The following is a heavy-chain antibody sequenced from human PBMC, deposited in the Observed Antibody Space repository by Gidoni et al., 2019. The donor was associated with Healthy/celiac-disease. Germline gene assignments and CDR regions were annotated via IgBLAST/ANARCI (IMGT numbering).Heavy chain of an antibody. Sequence: EVQLVESGGGLVKPGGSLRLSCAASGFTFSNAWMSWVRQAPGKGLEWVGRIKSKPDGGTTDYAAPVKGRFTISRDDSKNTLYLQMNSLKTEDTAVYYCTTFGAVAGYAFDYWGQGTLVTVSS. CDR3: TTFGAVAGYAFDY. V-gene: IGHV3-15*01. CDR2: IKSKPDGGTT. CDR1: GFTFSNAW. D-gene: IGHD6-19*01. J-gene: IGHJ4*02.